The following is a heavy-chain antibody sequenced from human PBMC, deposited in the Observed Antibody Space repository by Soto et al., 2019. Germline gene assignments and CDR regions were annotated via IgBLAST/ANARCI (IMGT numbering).Heavy chain of an antibody. Sequence: GESLKISCKGSGYSFTSYWIGWVRQMPGKGLEWMGIIYPGDSDTRYSPSFQGQVTISADKSISTAYLQWSSLKASDTAMYYCARYVSGRPIVYYNYKGGYYYYGMDVWRQGTTVTVSS. J-gene: IGHJ6*02. CDR1: GYSFTSYW. D-gene: IGHD1-20*01. CDR3: ARYVSGRPIVYYNYKGGYYYYGMDV. CDR2: IYPGDSDT. V-gene: IGHV5-51*01.